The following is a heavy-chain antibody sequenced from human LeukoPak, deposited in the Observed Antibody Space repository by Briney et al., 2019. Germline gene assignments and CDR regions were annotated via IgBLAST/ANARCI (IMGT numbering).Heavy chain of an antibody. Sequence: SQTLSLTCTVSGGSISSGSYYWSWIRQPAGKGLEWIGRIYTSGSTNYNPSLKSRVTISVDTSKNQFSLKLSSVTAADTAVYYCASHLWFGGPYYMDVWGKGTTVTVSS. V-gene: IGHV4-61*02. CDR1: GGSISSGSYY. CDR3: ASHLWFGGPYYMDV. D-gene: IGHD3-10*01. J-gene: IGHJ6*03. CDR2: IYTSGST.